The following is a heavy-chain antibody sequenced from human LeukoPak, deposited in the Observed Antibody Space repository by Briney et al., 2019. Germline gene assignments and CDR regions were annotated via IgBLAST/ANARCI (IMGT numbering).Heavy chain of an antibody. CDR2: ITTNGGRT. J-gene: IGHJ4*02. CDR1: GFTFSSYA. CDR3: ARHFSGSGSYDY. Sequence: GGSLRLSCAASGFTFSSYAMHWVRQAPGKGLEYVSSITTNGGRTYYANSVKGRFTIPRDNSKSTLYLQMDSLRAEDTAVYYCARHFSGSGSYDYWGQGTLVTVSS. V-gene: IGHV3-64*01. D-gene: IGHD3-10*01.